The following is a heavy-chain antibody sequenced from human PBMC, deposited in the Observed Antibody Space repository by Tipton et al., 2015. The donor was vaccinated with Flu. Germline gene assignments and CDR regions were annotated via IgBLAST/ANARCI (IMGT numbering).Heavy chain of an antibody. J-gene: IGHJ4*02. CDR3: ARGAYDFWCGYPTHYFDY. V-gene: IGHV4-31*03. CDR1: GGSISSGGYY. Sequence: TLSLTCTVSGGSISSGGYYWGWIRQHPGKGLEWIGYIYYSGSTYYNPSLKSRVTISVDTSKNQFSLKLSSVTAADTAVYYCARGAYDFWCGYPTHYFDYWGQGTLVTVSS. D-gene: IGHD3-3*01. CDR2: IYYSGST.